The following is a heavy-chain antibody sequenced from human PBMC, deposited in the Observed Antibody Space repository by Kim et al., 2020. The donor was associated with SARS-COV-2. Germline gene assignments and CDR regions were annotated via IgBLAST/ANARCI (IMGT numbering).Heavy chain of an antibody. CDR3: ATDAGFCSTGVCYFGGYFDS. V-gene: IGHV3-30*02. CDR2: IRSDGNEK. CDR1: GLIFSNRG. Sequence: GGSLRLSCEASGLIFSNRGMHWVRQAPGKGLEWVAVIRSDGNEKYYGESVKGRFIVSRDNSRNTLILQMSSLGVEDSAVYYCATDAGFCSTGVCYFGGYFDSWGQGTLVTVSS. J-gene: IGHJ4*02. D-gene: IGHD2-8*01.